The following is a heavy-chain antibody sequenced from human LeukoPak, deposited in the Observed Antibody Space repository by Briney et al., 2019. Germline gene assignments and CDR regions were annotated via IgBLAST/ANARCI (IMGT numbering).Heavy chain of an antibody. V-gene: IGHV3-21*01. CDR3: AKGRLILDY. Sequence: GGSLRLSCAASGFTFSNYNMNWVRQAPGKGLEWVSSISSSNNYIYYADSVKGRFTISRDNAKNSLSLQMNSLRDEDTAVYYCAKGRLILDYWGQGTLVTVSS. CDR1: GFTFSNYN. D-gene: IGHD3-16*01. J-gene: IGHJ4*02. CDR2: ISSSNNYI.